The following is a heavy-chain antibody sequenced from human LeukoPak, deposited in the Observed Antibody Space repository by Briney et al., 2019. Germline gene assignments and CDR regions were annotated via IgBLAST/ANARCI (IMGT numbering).Heavy chain of an antibody. D-gene: IGHD1-26*01. CDR2: IYSTGST. Sequence: PSETLSLTCTVSGGSISRYYWSWIRQPPGKGLEWVGYIYSTGSTNSNPSLKSRVTISIDTSRNQFSLGLTSVTAADTAVYYCARHESAVGALFYWGQGTLVTVSS. V-gene: IGHV4-59*08. CDR3: ARHESAVGALFY. CDR1: GGSISRYY. J-gene: IGHJ4*02.